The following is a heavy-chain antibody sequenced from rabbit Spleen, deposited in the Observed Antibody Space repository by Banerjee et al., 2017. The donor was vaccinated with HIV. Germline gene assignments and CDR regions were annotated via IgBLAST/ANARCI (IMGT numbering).Heavy chain of an antibody. J-gene: IGHJ6*01. CDR2: FDFRGGRA. D-gene: IGHD1-1*01. CDR1: GFTFSSYW. Sequence: QSLEESRGGLVKPEGSLTLSCTASGFTFSSYWMSWVRQAPGKGLEWIGSFDFRGGRAYYASWAKGRFTISKTSSTTMTLQLNSLTAADTATYFCARGAASDLWGQGTLVTVS. CDR3: ARGAASDL. V-gene: IGHV1S40*01.